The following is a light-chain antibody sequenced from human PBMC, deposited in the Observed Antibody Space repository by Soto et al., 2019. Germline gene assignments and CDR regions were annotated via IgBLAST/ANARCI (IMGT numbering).Light chain of an antibody. Sequence: SVLTQPASVSGSPGQSITISSTGTSSDVGGYNYVSWYQQHPGKAPKLMIYDVSNRPSGVSNRFSGSKSGNTASLTISGLQAEDEADYYCSSYISSSSYVFGTGTKVTVL. CDR2: DVS. CDR1: SSDVGGYNY. J-gene: IGLJ1*01. CDR3: SSYISSSSYV. V-gene: IGLV2-14*01.